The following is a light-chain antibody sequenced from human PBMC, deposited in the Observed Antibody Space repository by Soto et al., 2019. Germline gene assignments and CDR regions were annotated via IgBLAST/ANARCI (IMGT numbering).Light chain of an antibody. J-gene: IGLJ2*01. V-gene: IGLV2-11*01. Sequence: QSVLTQPRSVSGSPGQSVTISCTGTSSDVGAYNYVSWYQQHPGKAPKLMMYDVTRRPSGVPDRFSGSKSGNTASLTISGLQAEDEADYYCCSYAGSYTVVFGGGTKVTVL. CDR1: SSDVGAYNY. CDR3: CSYAGSYTVV. CDR2: DVT.